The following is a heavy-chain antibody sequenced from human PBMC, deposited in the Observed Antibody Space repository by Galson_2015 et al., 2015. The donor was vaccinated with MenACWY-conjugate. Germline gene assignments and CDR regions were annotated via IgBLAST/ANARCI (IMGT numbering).Heavy chain of an antibody. J-gene: IGHJ6*02. Sequence: SLRLSCAASGFTFSSNWMSWVRQAPGKGLEWVANINQDGSEKYYVDSMKGRFTISRDDAKNSLYLQMNSLGAEDTAVYYCARLPAGSEIRYFYGMDVWGQGTTVTVSS. D-gene: IGHD5-24*01. CDR1: GFTFSSNW. CDR3: ARLPAGSEIRYFYGMDV. V-gene: IGHV3-7*03. CDR2: INQDGSEK.